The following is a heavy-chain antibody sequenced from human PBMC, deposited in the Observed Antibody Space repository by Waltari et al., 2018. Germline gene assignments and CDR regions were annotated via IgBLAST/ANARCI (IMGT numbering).Heavy chain of an antibody. CDR1: GGCLGSNW. D-gene: IGHD3-3*01. Sequence: QVHLEESGPGLVGTSGTLSLPCPVPGGCLGSNWWRWVRQPPTKGLEWIGEIHHGRTTYYNTSLQSRVPISMDNSRNQFTLRLYSVAAADTATYYCASHVSESGQRGFDNWGQGILVTVSS. J-gene: IGHJ4*02. V-gene: IGHV4-4*02. CDR2: IHHGRTT. CDR3: ASHVSESGQRGFDN.